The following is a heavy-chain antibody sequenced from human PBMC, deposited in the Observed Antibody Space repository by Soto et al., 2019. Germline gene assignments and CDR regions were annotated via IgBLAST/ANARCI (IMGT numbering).Heavy chain of an antibody. V-gene: IGHV3-74*01. Sequence: GGSLRLSCVASGFTFNSYWMHWVRQAPGKGLVWVSRIKNDGSSTSYADSVKGRFSISRDNGKNTLYLQMNSLRVEDTAVYYCAKFDDDYYYMDVWGKGTTVTVS. CDR1: GFTFNSYW. CDR3: AKFDDDYYYMDV. D-gene: IGHD1-1*01. CDR2: IKNDGSST. J-gene: IGHJ6*03.